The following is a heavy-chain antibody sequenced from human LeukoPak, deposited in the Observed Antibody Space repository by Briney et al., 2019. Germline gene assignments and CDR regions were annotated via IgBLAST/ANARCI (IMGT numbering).Heavy chain of an antibody. Sequence: GGSLRLSCAASGFTFSSYSMNWVRQAPGKGLEWVAKIKQDGSGKYYVDSVKGRFTTSRDNAKNSLYLQMSSLRAEDTAVYYCASKQWLVSDFDYWGQGTLVTVSS. J-gene: IGHJ4*02. CDR1: GFTFSSYS. CDR2: IKQDGSGK. CDR3: ASKQWLVSDFDY. V-gene: IGHV3-7*01. D-gene: IGHD6-19*01.